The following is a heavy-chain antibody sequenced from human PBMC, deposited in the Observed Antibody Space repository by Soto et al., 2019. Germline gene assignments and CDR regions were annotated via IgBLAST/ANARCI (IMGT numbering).Heavy chain of an antibody. CDR1: GGSISSGGYF. CDR3: LGCYGKSYGH. Sequence: QLQLQESGSGLVKPSQTLSLTCAVSGGSISSGGYFWSWIRQPPGKGLEWIGYIYHSGSTYYNPSLQSRVTNFVERSKNPVSLKVGSLTGAGTAVDYWLGCYGKSYGHWGQGTLVTGSS. CDR2: IYHSGST. V-gene: IGHV4-30-2*01. D-gene: IGHD2-15*01. J-gene: IGHJ4*02.